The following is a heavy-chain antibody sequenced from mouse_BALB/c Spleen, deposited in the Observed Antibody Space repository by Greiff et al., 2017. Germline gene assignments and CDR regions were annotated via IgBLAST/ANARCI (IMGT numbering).Heavy chain of an antibody. J-gene: IGHJ3*01. CDR1: GFTFSSYA. D-gene: IGHD1-1*01. Sequence: EVMLVESGGGLVKPGGSLKLSCAASGFTFSSYAMSWVRQSPEKRLEWVAEISSGGSYTYYPDTVTGRFTISRDNAKNTLYLEMSSLRSEDTAMYYCARRDYGSSYEGFAYWGQGTLVTVSA. V-gene: IGHV5-9-4*01. CDR2: ISSGGSYT. CDR3: ARRDYGSSYEGFAY.